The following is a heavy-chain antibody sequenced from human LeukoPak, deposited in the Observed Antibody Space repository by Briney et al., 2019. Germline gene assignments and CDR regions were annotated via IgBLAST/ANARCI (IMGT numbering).Heavy chain of an antibody. CDR3: ARAPEHYYGSGSYYRGAFDI. CDR1: GYTFTSYD. D-gene: IGHD3-10*01. CDR2: ISAYNGNT. Sequence: ASVKVSCKASGYTFTSYDISWVRQAPGQGLEWMGWISAYNGNTNYAQKLQGRVTMTTDTPTSTAYMELRSLRSDDTAVYYCARAPEHYYGSGSYYRGAFDIWGQGTMVTVSS. J-gene: IGHJ3*02. V-gene: IGHV1-18*01.